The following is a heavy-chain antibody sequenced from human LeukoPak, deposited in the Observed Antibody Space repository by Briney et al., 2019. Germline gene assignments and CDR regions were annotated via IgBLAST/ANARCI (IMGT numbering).Heavy chain of an antibody. CDR3: AKGSRITIFFGYMDV. J-gene: IGHJ6*03. CDR1: GFTFDDYA. D-gene: IGHD3-9*01. CDR2: ISWDGGSA. Sequence: GGSLRLSCAASGFTFDDYAMHWVRQAPGKGLEWVSLISWDGGSAYYADSVKGRFTISRDNSKNSLYLQMNSLRAEDTALYYCAKGSRITIFFGYMDVWGKGTTVTVSS. V-gene: IGHV3-43D*03.